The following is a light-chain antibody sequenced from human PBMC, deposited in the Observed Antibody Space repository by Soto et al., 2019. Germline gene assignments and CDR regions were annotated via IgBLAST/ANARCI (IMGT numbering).Light chain of an antibody. CDR2: GAS. CDR3: QHYGNLPYT. CDR1: QSISSSY. J-gene: IGKJ2*01. Sequence: EIVLTQSPGTLSLSPGERATLSCRASQSISSSYLAWYQQKPGQAPRLLIYGASRRATGIPDRFSGSGSGTDFTLTISRLVPEDFAVYYCQHYGNLPYTFGHGTKLKIK. V-gene: IGKV3-20*01.